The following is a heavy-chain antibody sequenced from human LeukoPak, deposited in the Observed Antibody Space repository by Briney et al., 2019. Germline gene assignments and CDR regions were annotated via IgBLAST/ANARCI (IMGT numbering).Heavy chain of an antibody. CDR1: GFIFSDYS. J-gene: IGHJ4*02. CDR2: ISSSSSSI. Sequence: GGSLRLSCAASGFIFSDYSMHWVRQAPGKGLEWVSYISSSSSSIYYADSVKGRFTISRDNAKNALYLQMNSLRAEDTAVYYCARSGYDFWSGYYYYWGQGTLVTVSS. CDR3: ARSGYDFWSGYYYY. D-gene: IGHD3-3*01. V-gene: IGHV3-48*01.